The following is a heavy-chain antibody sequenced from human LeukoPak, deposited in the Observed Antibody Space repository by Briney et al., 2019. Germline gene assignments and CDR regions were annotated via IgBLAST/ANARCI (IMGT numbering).Heavy chain of an antibody. V-gene: IGHV1-18*01. CDR2: ISAYNGNT. D-gene: IGHD2-15*01. CDR1: GYTFTSYG. J-gene: IGHJ4*02. Sequence: ASVEVSCKASGYTFTSYGISWVRQAPGQGLEWMGWISAYNGNTNYAQKLQGRVTMTTDTSTSTAYMELRSLRSDDTAVYYCARDYCSGGSCPFDYWGQGTLVTVSS. CDR3: ARDYCSGGSCPFDY.